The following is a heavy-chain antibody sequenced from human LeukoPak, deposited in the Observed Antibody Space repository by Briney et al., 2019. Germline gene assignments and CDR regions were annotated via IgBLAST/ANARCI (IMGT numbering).Heavy chain of an antibody. CDR2: NNTNTGNP. Sequence: ASVKVSCKASGYTFTSYAMNWVRQAPGQGLEWMGWNNTNTGNPTYAQGFTGRFVFSLDTSVSTAYLQISSLKAEDTAVYYCARVLHYYYDSSGYPYDYWGQGTLVTVSS. CDR3: ARVLHYYYDSSGYPYDY. V-gene: IGHV7-4-1*02. CDR1: GYTFTSYA. J-gene: IGHJ4*02. D-gene: IGHD3-22*01.